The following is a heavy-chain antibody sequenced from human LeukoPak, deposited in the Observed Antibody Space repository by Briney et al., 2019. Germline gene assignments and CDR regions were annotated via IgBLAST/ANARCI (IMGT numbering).Heavy chain of an antibody. D-gene: IGHD3-10*01. Sequence: PGGSLRLSCAASGFTFSSYAMSWVRQAPGKGLERVSAISAGGGSTDYADSVKGRFTISRDNSKNTLYLQMNSLRAEDTALYYCARGGWFGELLFDYWGQGTLVTVSS. J-gene: IGHJ4*02. CDR1: GFTFSSYA. CDR2: ISAGGGST. V-gene: IGHV3-23*01. CDR3: ARGGWFGELLFDY.